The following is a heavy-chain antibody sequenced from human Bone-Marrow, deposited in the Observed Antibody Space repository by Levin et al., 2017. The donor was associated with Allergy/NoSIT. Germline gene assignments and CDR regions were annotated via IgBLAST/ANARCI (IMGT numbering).Heavy chain of an antibody. CDR3: ARAPYYYGSGSYYPLD. V-gene: IGHV4-61*02. D-gene: IGHD3-10*01. CDR1: GGSISSGSYY. CDR2: IYTSGST. Sequence: SETLSLTCTVSGGSISSGSYYWSWIRQPAGKGLEWIGRIYTSGSTNYNPSLKSRVTISVDTSKNQFSLKLSSVTAADTAVYYCARAPYYYGSGSYYPLDWGQGTLVTVSS. J-gene: IGHJ4*02.